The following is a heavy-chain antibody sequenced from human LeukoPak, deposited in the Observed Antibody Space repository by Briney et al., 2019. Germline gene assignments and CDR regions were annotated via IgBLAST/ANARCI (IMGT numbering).Heavy chain of an antibody. CDR3: VRDPDALDY. CDR1: GFTFSGYS. CDR2: IRSSGSPI. Sequence: GGSLGLSCAASGFTFSGYSMNWVRQAPGKGLEWVSYIRSSGSPIYYADPVKGRFTISRDNAKNSVYLQMNSLRDEDTAVYYCVRDPDALDYWGQGTLVTVSS. V-gene: IGHV3-48*02. J-gene: IGHJ4*02.